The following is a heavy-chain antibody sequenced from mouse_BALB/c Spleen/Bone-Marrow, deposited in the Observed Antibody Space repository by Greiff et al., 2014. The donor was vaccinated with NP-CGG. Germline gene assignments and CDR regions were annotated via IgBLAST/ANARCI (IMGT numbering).Heavy chain of an antibody. J-gene: IGHJ1*01. V-gene: IGHV14-3*02. CDR3: SRPIPTGLDWYFDV. D-gene: IGHD1-1*01. Sequence: DVKLVESGAELVKPGASVKLSCAASGFNIKDTYMHWVKQRPEQGLEWIGRIDPANGNTKYDPKFQGKATITADTSSNTAYLQLSAVTSVDTPVYYCSRPIPTGLDWYFDVWGEGTTVTVSS. CDR1: GFNIKDTY. CDR2: IDPANGNT.